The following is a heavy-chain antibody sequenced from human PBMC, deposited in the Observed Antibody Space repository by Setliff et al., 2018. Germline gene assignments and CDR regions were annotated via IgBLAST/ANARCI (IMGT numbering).Heavy chain of an antibody. V-gene: IGHV4-61*09. CDR1: GGSISSGGFY. Sequence: SETLSLTCSVSGGSISSGGFYWSWIRQSAGRGLEWIGHFHTRGATDYNLSLKSRVTISLDSSKNQFSLRLSSVTAADAAVYFCARESATIGEFPLYYFDKWGQGIPVTVSS. J-gene: IGHJ4*02. CDR2: FHTRGAT. D-gene: IGHD3-10*01. CDR3: ARESATIGEFPLYYFDK.